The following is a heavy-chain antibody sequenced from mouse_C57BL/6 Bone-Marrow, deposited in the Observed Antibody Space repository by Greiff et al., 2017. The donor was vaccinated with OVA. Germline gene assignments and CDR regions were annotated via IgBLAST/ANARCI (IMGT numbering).Heavy chain of an antibody. CDR3: ASYCYGSSL. J-gene: IGHJ2*01. CDR2: IDPANGNT. CDR1: GFNFKNTY. Sequence: VQLKQSVAELVRPGASVKLSCTASGFNFKNTYMHWVKQRPEQGLEWIGRIDPANGNTKYAPKFQGKATITADTSSNTAYLQLSSLTSEDTAIYYCASYCYGSSLWGQGTTLTVSS. D-gene: IGHD1-1*01. V-gene: IGHV14-3*01.